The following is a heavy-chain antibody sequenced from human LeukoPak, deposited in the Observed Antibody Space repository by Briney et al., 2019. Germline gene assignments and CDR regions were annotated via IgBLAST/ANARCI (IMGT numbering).Heavy chain of an antibody. CDR1: GFTFSGSA. D-gene: IGHD6-19*01. CDR2: IRSKANSYAT. V-gene: IGHV3-73*01. Sequence: PGGSLRLSCAASGFTFSGSAMHWVRQASGKGLEWVGRIRSKANSYATAYAASVKGRFTISRDDSKNTAYLQMNSLKTEDTAVYYCTSPLGASGWYVYWGQGTLVTVSS. J-gene: IGHJ4*02. CDR3: TSPLGASGWYVY.